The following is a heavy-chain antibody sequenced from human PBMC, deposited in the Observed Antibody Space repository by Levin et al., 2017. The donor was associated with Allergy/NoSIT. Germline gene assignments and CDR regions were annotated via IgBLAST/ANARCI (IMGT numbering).Heavy chain of an antibody. J-gene: IGHJ4*02. CDR1: GFPFSSYA. V-gene: IGHV3-23*01. Sequence: GESLKISCAGSGFPFSSYAMSWVRQAPGKGLEWVSAISGSGGSTYYADSVKGRFTISRDNSKNTLSLQMNSLRAEDTAVYYCAKGMYVVWFGESRTRVYRGQGTLVTVSS. D-gene: IGHD3-10*01. CDR2: ISGSGGST. CDR3: AKGMYVVWFGESRTRVY.